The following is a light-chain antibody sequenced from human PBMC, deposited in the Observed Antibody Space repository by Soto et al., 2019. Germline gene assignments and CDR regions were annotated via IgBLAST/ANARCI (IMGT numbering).Light chain of an antibody. Sequence: EILMTQSQATLSFSPGERATLSCRASQRISSNVAWYQQKPGQAPRLLIYGASTRATGVPARFSGGGSGTEFTLTISSLQSEDFAVYYCQQYDTWPPMYTFGQGTNLEIK. V-gene: IGKV3-15*01. CDR1: QRISSN. CDR2: GAS. J-gene: IGKJ2*01. CDR3: QQYDTWPPMYT.